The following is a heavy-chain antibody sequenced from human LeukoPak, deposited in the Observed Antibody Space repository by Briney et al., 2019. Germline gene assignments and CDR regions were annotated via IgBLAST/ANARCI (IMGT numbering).Heavy chain of an antibody. CDR2: IKQDGSEK. CDR1: GFTLEDFG. V-gene: IGHV3-7*01. D-gene: IGHD5-12*01. CDR3: AREYSGYL. J-gene: IGHJ5*02. Sequence: GGSLRLSCEASGFTLEDFGMSWVRQVPGKGLEWVANIKQDGSEKYYVDSVKGRFTISRDNAKNSLYLQMNSLRAEDTAVYYCAREYSGYLWGQGTLDTVSS.